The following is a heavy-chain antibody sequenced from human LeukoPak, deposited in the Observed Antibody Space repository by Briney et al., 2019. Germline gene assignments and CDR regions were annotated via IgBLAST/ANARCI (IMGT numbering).Heavy chain of an antibody. Sequence: SQTLPLTCTVSDGSISSGAYYWSWLPQPPGKGLEWIGDIYYSGSPYYNPSLKSRVTISVDTSKNQFSLKLSSVTAADTAVYYCARVDGAWGGFGYWGQGTLVTVSS. D-gene: IGHD3-16*01. J-gene: IGHJ4*02. V-gene: IGHV4-30-4*08. CDR1: DGSISSGAYY. CDR2: IYYSGSP. CDR3: ARVDGAWGGFGY.